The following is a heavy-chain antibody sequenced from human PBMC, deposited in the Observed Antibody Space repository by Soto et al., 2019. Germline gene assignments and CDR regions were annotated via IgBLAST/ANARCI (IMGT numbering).Heavy chain of an antibody. J-gene: IGHJ3*02. CDR1: GGTFSSYA. CDR3: AREIIAVAADDAFDI. CDR2: IIPIFGTA. V-gene: IGHV1-69*13. D-gene: IGHD6-19*01. Sequence: SVKVSCKASGGTFSSYAISWVRQAPGQGLEWMGGIIPIFGTANYAQKFQGRVTITADESTSTAYMELSSLRSEDTAVYYCAREIIAVAADDAFDIWGPATMVAV.